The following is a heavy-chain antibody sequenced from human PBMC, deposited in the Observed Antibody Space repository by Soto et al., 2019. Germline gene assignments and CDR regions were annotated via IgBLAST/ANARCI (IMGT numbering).Heavy chain of an antibody. CDR1: GYSFINNW. D-gene: IGHD6-19*01. V-gene: IGHV5-10-1*01. J-gene: IGHJ4*02. Sequence: GESLKISCKGSGYSFINNWITWVRQMPGKGLEWMGRIDPSDSYTSYSPSFQGHVTISADNSISTAYLQWSSLKASDTAVYYCARPYSTGWFFFDFWGQGTLVTVSS. CDR2: IDPSDSYT. CDR3: ARPYSTGWFFFDF.